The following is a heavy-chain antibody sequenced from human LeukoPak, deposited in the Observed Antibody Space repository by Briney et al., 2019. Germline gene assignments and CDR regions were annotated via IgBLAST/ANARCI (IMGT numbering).Heavy chain of an antibody. D-gene: IGHD5-18*01. V-gene: IGHV4-34*01. J-gene: IGHJ4*02. CDR1: GGSFSGYY. CDR3: AREIYSYGYMCYFDY. CDR2: INHSGST. Sequence: SETLSLTCAVYGGSFSGYYWSWIRQPPGKGLEWIGEINHSGSTNYNPSLKSRVTISVDTSKNQFSLKLSSVTAADTAVYYCAREIYSYGYMCYFDYWGQGTLVTVSS.